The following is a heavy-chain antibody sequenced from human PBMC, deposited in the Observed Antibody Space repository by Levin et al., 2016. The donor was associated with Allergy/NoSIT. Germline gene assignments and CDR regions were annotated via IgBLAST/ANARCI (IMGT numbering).Heavy chain of an antibody. V-gene: IGHV3-30*18. CDR1: GFTFSSYG. CDR2: ISYDGSNK. Sequence: GGSLRLSCAASGFTFSSYGMHWVRQAPGKGLEWVAVISYDGSNKYYADSVKGRFTISRDNSKNTLYLQMNSLRAEDTAVYYCAKGIPPWSSSWDDPEVDYWGQGTLVTVSS. J-gene: IGHJ4*02. CDR3: AKGIPPWSSSWDDPEVDY. D-gene: IGHD6-13*01.